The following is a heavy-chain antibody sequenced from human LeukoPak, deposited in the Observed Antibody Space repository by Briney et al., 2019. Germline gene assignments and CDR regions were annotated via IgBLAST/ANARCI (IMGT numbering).Heavy chain of an antibody. D-gene: IGHD3-16*01. CDR1: GFTFDDYS. V-gene: IGHV3-43*01. Sequence: GGSLRLSCAASGFTFDDYSTHWVRQGPGKGLEWVSVISWDGGSTSYADSVKGRFTISRDNSKNSLYLQMNSLRSEDSALYYCAKDRGGVDYWGQGTLVTVSS. CDR2: ISWDGGST. J-gene: IGHJ4*02. CDR3: AKDRGGVDY.